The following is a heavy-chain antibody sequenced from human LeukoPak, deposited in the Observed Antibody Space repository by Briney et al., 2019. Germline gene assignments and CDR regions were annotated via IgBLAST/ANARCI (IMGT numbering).Heavy chain of an antibody. J-gene: IGHJ4*02. V-gene: IGHV3-21*01. D-gene: IGHD6-13*01. CDR2: ISSSSYI. CDR1: GFTFSSYS. Sequence: GGSLRLSCAASGFTFSSYSMNWVRQAPGKGLEWVSSISSSSYIYYADSLKGRFTISRDNAKNSLYLQMNSLRAEDTAVYYCARGIAAAGSHWGQGTLVTVSS. CDR3: ARGIAAAGSH.